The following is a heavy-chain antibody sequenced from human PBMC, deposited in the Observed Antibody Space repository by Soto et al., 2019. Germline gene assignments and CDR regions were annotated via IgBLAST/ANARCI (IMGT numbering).Heavy chain of an antibody. Sequence: GESLKISCKGSGYSFTSYWIGWVRQMPGKGLEWMGIIYPGDSDTRYSPSFQGQVTISADKSISTAYLQWSSLKASDTAMYYCARHPLSRMITFGGVIELYNCFDPWGQGTMVTVSS. CDR3: ARHPLSRMITFGGVIELYNCFDP. J-gene: IGHJ5*02. CDR1: GYSFTSYW. CDR2: IYPGDSDT. D-gene: IGHD3-16*02. V-gene: IGHV5-51*01.